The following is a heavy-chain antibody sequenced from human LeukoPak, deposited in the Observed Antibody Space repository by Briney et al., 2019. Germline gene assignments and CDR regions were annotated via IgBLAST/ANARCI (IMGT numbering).Heavy chain of an antibody. V-gene: IGHV1-2*02. D-gene: IGHD6-19*01. Sequence: ASVKVSCKASGYTFTGYLIHWVRQAPGQGLEWMGWINPNTGDTNYAQKFQGRVTMTRDTSISTAYMELSRLRSDDTAVYYCTIAVADPGHYWGQGTLVTVSS. J-gene: IGHJ4*02. CDR3: TIAVADPGHY. CDR2: INPNTGDT. CDR1: GYTFTGYL.